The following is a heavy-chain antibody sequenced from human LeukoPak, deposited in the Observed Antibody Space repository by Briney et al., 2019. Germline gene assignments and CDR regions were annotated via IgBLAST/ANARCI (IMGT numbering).Heavy chain of an antibody. J-gene: IGHJ6*02. Sequence: GGSLRLSCAASGFTFSSYAMSWVRQAPGKGLEWVSAISGSGGSTYYADSVKGRFTISRDNSKNTLYLQMNSLRAEDTAVYYCAKDHSYCGGDCYPTVGYYYYGMDVWGQGTTVTVSS. D-gene: IGHD2-21*02. CDR1: GFTFSSYA. CDR3: AKDHSYCGGDCYPTVGYYYYGMDV. V-gene: IGHV3-23*01. CDR2: ISGSGGST.